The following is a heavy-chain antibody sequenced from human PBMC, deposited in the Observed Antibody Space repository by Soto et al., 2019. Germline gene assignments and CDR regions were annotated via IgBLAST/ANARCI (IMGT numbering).Heavy chain of an antibody. CDR1: GGTFSSYT. Sequence: SVKVSCKASGGTFSSYTFSWVRQAPGQGLEWMGRIIPMLGIANYAQKFQGRVTITADKSTSTAYMELSSLRSEDTAVYYCATRGYSYGFVIYWGQGPLVTVPQ. J-gene: IGHJ4*02. D-gene: IGHD5-18*01. V-gene: IGHV1-69*02. CDR2: IIPMLGIA. CDR3: ATRGYSYGFVIY.